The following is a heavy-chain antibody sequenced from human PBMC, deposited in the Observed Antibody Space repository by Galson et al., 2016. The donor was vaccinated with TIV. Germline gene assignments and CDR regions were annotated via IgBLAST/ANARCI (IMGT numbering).Heavy chain of an antibody. CDR3: TRSDY. Sequence: SLRLSCAGSGFTFSNYWMNWIRQAPGTGPEWVANINKVGSDEYYVDSVKGRFTISRDNTKNSMDLQMTGLRVEDTAVYYCTRSDYWGQGTLVTVSS. J-gene: IGHJ4*02. V-gene: IGHV3-7*01. CDR2: INKVGSDE. CDR1: GFTFSNYW.